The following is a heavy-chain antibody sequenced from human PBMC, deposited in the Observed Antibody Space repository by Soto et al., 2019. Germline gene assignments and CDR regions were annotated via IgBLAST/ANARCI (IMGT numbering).Heavy chain of an antibody. V-gene: IGHV1-69*02. CDR2: FSPILSFS. D-gene: IGHD3-10*01. CDR3: ATSFGSGSRAFDY. J-gene: IGHJ4*02. CDR1: GDTFNFYT. Sequence: QVQLVQSGAEVKKPGSSVKVSCKASGDTFNFYTINWVRQAPGLGLEWMGRFSPILSFSNSALKFQGRVTLTADKSTSTAYMVLSSLRSEDTAIYYCATSFGSGSRAFDYWGQGALVTVSP.